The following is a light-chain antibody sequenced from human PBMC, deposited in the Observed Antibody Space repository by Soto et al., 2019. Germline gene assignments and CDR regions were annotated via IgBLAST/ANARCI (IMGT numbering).Light chain of an antibody. J-gene: IGLJ2*01. CDR2: EVT. CDR3: TEYSGRNSHVV. CDR1: SSDVGAYND. V-gene: IGLV2-8*01. Sequence: QSALTQPPSASGAPGQSVTISCTGTSSDVGAYNDVSWYQQPPGKAPKLMIYEVTKRPSGVPDRFSGSKSDNTAPLTVAGLPDEEEADYYCTEYSGRNSHVVFGGGTKLTVL.